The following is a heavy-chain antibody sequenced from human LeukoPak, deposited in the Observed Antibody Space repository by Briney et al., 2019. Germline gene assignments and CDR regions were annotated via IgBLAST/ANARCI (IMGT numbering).Heavy chain of an antibody. V-gene: IGHV3-21*01. CDR3: ARDLIDFWSGYYYYFDY. J-gene: IGHJ4*02. CDR1: GFTFSSYG. CDR2: ISSSSSYI. D-gene: IGHD3-3*01. Sequence: GGPLRLSCAASGFTFSSYGMNWIRQAPGKGLESVSSISSSSSYIYYADSVKGRFTISRDNAKNSLYLQMNSLRAEDTAVYYCARDLIDFWSGYYYYFDYWGQGTLVSVSS.